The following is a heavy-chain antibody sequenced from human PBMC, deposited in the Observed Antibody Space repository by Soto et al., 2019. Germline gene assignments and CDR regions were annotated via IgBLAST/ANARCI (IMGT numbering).Heavy chain of an antibody. J-gene: IGHJ4*02. CDR2: IDWDDDK. Sequence: SGPTRVKPTQTLTLTCTFSGFSLITSGMCVSWIRQPPGNALEWLALIDWDDDKYYSTSLKTRLTISKDTSKNQVVLTMTNMDPVDTATYYCARILLNYYDSSGYSGHFDYWGQGTLVTVSS. CDR1: GFSLITSGMC. V-gene: IGHV2-70*01. D-gene: IGHD3-22*01. CDR3: ARILLNYYDSSGYSGHFDY.